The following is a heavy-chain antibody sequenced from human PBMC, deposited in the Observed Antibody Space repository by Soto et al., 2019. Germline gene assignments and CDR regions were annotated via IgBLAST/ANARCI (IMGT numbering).Heavy chain of an antibody. CDR1: GYTFTSYD. J-gene: IGHJ5*02. D-gene: IGHD1-26*01. CDR2: MNPNSGNT. CDR3: ARLESSGNENWFDP. Sequence: GASMKVSCKTSGYTFTSYDINWVRQATGQGLEWMGWMNPNSGNTGYAQKFQGRVTMTRNTSISTAYMELSSLRSEDTGVYYCARLESSGNENWFDPWGQGSLVTVSS. V-gene: IGHV1-8*01.